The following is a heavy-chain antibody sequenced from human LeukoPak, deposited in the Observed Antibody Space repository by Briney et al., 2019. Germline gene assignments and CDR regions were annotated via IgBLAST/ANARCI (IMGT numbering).Heavy chain of an antibody. Sequence: GSLRLSCAASGFTFSSYWMHWVRQAPGKGLVWVSRINSDGSSTSYADSVKGRFTISRDNAKNTLYLQMNSLRAEDTAVYYCARGTAAAAKYYYYGMDVWGQGTTVTVSS. V-gene: IGHV3-74*01. D-gene: IGHD6-13*01. CDR3: ARGTAAAAKYYYYGMDV. J-gene: IGHJ6*02. CDR2: INSDGSST. CDR1: GFTFSSYW.